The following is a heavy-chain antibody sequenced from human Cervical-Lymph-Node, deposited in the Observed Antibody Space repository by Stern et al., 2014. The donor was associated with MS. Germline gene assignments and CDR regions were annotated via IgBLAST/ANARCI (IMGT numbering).Heavy chain of an antibody. Sequence: VQLVESGAEVKKPGASVKVSCKASNYTFTSYGISWVRQAPGQWLEWMGWINTYNGNANYAQTLQGRVTMTTDTSTRTAYMELKSLRSDDTAVYYCARGRIAVAGFDYWGQGTLVTVSS. CDR2: INTYNGNA. CDR1: NYTFTSYG. D-gene: IGHD6-19*01. CDR3: ARGRIAVAGFDY. V-gene: IGHV1-18*01. J-gene: IGHJ4*02.